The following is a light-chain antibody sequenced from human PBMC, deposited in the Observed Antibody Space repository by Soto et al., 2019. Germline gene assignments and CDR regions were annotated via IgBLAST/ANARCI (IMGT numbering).Light chain of an antibody. V-gene: IGLV2-14*01. CDR1: SRDVGAYNL. Sequence: QSALTQPGSVSGSLGQSITISCSGTSRDVGAYNLVSWYQQRPGKAPKLLIYEVRNRPSGLSYRFSGSKSGNTASLTISSLLPEDEADYFCSSFSSRNTLVFGGGTKVTVL. CDR2: EVR. J-gene: IGLJ2*01. CDR3: SSFSSRNTLV.